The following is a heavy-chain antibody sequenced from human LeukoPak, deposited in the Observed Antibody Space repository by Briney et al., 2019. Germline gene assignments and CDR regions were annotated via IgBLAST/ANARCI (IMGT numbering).Heavy chain of an antibody. D-gene: IGHD3-10*01. Sequence: PGGSLRLSFAASGLSLGNDWMSWVRQAPGKGLEWVARVKSKTVGETTDYAAPVKGRFTISRDDSKNTLYLQMNSLKTEDTGVYYCTLIQGWGSGSYYVDYWGQGTLVTVSS. J-gene: IGHJ4*02. CDR1: GLSLGNDW. V-gene: IGHV3-15*01. CDR3: TLIQGWGSGSYYVDY. CDR2: VKSKTVGETT.